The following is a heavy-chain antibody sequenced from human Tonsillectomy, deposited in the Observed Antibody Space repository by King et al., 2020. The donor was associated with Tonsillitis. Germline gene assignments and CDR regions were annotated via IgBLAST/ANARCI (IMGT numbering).Heavy chain of an antibody. CDR3: ARGRGDDHGENNWFDP. J-gene: IGHJ5*02. V-gene: IGHV3-30-3*01. CDR1: GFTFSSYA. D-gene: IGHD4-17*01. CDR2: ISYDGSNK. Sequence: VQLVESGGGVVQPGRSLRLSCAASGFTFSSYAMHWVRQAPGKGLEWVAVISYDGSNKYYADSVKGRFTISRDNSKNTLYLQMNSLRAEDTAVYYCARGRGDDHGENNWFDPWGQGTLVTVSS.